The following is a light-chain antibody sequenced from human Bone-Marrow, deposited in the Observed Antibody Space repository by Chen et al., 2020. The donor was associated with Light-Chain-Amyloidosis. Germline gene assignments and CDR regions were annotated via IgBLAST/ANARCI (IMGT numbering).Light chain of an antibody. CDR3: GAWYSCLNTWV. CDR2: NND. CDR1: SSHIGNNY. V-gene: IGLV1-51*01. Sequence: QSVLTQPPSVSAAPGQRVTISCSGSSSHIGNNYVSWYQQFPGTAPTLLIYNNDKRPTGIPDDDSCSKSGTTAALGITGLQTGDEADYFCGAWYSCLNTWVFGGGTKLTVL. J-gene: IGLJ3*02.